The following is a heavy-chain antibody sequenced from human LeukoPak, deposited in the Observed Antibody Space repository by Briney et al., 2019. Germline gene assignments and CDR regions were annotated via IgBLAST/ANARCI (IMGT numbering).Heavy chain of an antibody. Sequence: GGSLRLSCAASGSTFSSCWMHWARQAPGKGLVWVSRINNDGSSTSYADSVKGRFTISRDNAKNTLYLQMNSLRAEDTAVYYCAREVSGSSYFDYWGQGTLVTVSS. D-gene: IGHD1-26*01. CDR1: GSTFSSCW. CDR3: AREVSGSSYFDY. J-gene: IGHJ4*02. V-gene: IGHV3-74*01. CDR2: INNDGSST.